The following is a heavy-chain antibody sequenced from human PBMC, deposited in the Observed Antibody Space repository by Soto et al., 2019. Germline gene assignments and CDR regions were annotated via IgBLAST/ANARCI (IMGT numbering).Heavy chain of an antibody. CDR1: GFTFSSYG. Sequence: GGSLRLSCAASGFTFSSYGMHWVRQAPGKGLEWVAVIWYDGSNKYYADSVKGRFTISRDNSKNTLYLQMNSLRAEDTAVYYCARGCHEQQLDKYYFDYWGQGTLVTVSS. J-gene: IGHJ4*02. CDR3: ARGCHEQQLDKYYFDY. V-gene: IGHV3-33*01. CDR2: IWYDGSNK. D-gene: IGHD6-13*01.